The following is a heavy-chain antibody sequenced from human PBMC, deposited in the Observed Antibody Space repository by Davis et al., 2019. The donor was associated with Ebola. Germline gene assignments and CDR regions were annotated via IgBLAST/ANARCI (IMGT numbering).Heavy chain of an antibody. CDR3: ARDSYDFWSGYYYYYYGMDV. V-gene: IGHV3-11*04. Sequence: PGGSLRLSCAASGFTFSDYYMSWIRQAPGKGLEWVSYISISGSTIYYADSVKCRFTISRDNAKNSLYLQMNSLRAEDTAVYYCARDSYDFWSGYYYYYYGMDVWGQGTTVTVSS. CDR2: ISISGSTI. D-gene: IGHD3-3*01. J-gene: IGHJ6*02. CDR1: GFTFSDYY.